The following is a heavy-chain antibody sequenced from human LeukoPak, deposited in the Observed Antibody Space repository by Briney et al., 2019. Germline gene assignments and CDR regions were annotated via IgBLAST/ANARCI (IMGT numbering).Heavy chain of an antibody. Sequence: ASVKVSCKASGYTFTGYYMHWVRQAPGQGLEWMGWINPNSGGTNYAQKFQGRVTMTRDTSISTAYMELSRLRFDDTAVYYCARVERGAYSSSWYLGYWGQGTLVTVSS. J-gene: IGHJ4*02. V-gene: IGHV1-2*02. CDR1: GYTFTGYY. CDR3: ARVERGAYSSSWYLGY. CDR2: INPNSGGT. D-gene: IGHD6-13*01.